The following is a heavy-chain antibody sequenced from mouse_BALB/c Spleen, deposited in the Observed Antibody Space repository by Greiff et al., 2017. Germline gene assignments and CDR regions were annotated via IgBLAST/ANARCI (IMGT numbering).Heavy chain of an antibody. J-gene: IGHJ4*01. V-gene: IGHV1-4*01. Sequence: QVQLQQSGAELARPGASVKMSCKASGYTFTSYTMHWVKQRPGQGLEWIGYINPSSGYTNYNQKFKDKATLTADKSSSTAYMQLSSLTSEDSAVYYCGTGTDFYYAMDYWGQGTSVTVSS. CDR2: INPSSGYT. CDR1: GYTFTSYT. CDR3: GTGTDFYYAMDY. D-gene: IGHD4-1*01.